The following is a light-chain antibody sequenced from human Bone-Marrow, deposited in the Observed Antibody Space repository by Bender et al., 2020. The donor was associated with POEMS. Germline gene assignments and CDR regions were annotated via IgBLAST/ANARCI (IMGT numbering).Light chain of an antibody. Sequence: QSVLTQPPSASGTPGQRVTISCSGGSSNIGAHAVNWYQHLPGTAPKLLIYSSHRRPSEVPDRFSGSRSGTSASLAISGLQSEDEADYYCCSYANTSPVVFGGGTKLTVL. CDR2: SSH. CDR1: SSNIGAHA. J-gene: IGLJ2*01. V-gene: IGLV1-44*01. CDR3: CSYANTSPVV.